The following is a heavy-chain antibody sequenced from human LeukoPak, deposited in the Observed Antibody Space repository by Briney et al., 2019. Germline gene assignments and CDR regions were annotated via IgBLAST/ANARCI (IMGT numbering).Heavy chain of an antibody. CDR3: ARETHYYDSSGSDY. CDR2: INPNSGGT. D-gene: IGHD3-22*01. J-gene: IGHJ4*02. Sequence: ASVKVSCKASGYRFTGYYMHWVRQAPGQGLEWMGWINPNSGGTNYAQKFQGRVTMTRDTSIDTAYMELSRLRSDDTAVYYCARETHYYDSSGSDYWGQGTLVTVSS. V-gene: IGHV1-2*02. CDR1: GYRFTGYY.